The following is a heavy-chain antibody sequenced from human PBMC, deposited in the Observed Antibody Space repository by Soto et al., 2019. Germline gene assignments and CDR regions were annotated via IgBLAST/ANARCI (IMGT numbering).Heavy chain of an antibody. Sequence: GGSLRLSCAASGFTVSSNYMSWVRQAPGKGLEWVSVISGSGDSTYYADSVKGRFTISRDNSKNTLYLQMNSLRTEDTAVYYCARRGPGTYFDYWGQGTLVTVSS. V-gene: IGHV3-23*01. CDR3: ARRGPGTYFDY. CDR2: ISGSGDST. D-gene: IGHD6-13*01. J-gene: IGHJ4*02. CDR1: GFTVSSNY.